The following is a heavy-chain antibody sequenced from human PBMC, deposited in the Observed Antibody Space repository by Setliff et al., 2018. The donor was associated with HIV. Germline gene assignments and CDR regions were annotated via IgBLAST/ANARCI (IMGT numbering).Heavy chain of an antibody. CDR2: IYTSGTT. CDR1: GGSISRGTYY. D-gene: IGHD2-15*01. V-gene: IGHV4-61*09. CDR3: ARDRICSGGSCYVGWFDP. J-gene: IGHJ5*02. Sequence: SETLSLTCTVSGGSISRGTYYWSWIRQPAGKGLEWIGHIYTSGTTNYNPSLKSRVTISLDTSKNQFSLKLSSVTAADTAVYYCARDRICSGGSCYVGWFDPWGQGTLVTVSS.